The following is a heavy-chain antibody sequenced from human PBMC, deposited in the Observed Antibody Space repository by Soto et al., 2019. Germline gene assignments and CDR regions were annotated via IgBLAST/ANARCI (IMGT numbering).Heavy chain of an antibody. CDR3: AVAAAGRYDY. V-gene: IGHV4-34*01. CDR1: GGSFSGYY. J-gene: IGHJ4*02. D-gene: IGHD6-13*01. Sequence: SETLSLTCAVYGGSFSGYYWSWIRQPPGKGLEWIGEINHSGSTNYNPSLKSRVTISVDTSKNQFSLKLSSVTAADTAVYYCAVAAAGRYDYWGQGTLVTVSS. CDR2: INHSGST.